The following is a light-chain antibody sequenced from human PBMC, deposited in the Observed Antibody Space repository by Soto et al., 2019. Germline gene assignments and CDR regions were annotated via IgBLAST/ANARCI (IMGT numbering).Light chain of an antibody. J-gene: IGKJ1*01. V-gene: IGKV1-5*03. Sequence: DIQMSQSPSTLSGSGGDRVTSTCRASQNISRWLAWYQQKPGKAPKLLIYKASTLESGVPSRFSGSGSGTEFTLTISCLQPDDFATYFCQHYKSSSEAFGHGTKVDIK. CDR3: QHYKSSSEA. CDR1: QNISRW. CDR2: KAS.